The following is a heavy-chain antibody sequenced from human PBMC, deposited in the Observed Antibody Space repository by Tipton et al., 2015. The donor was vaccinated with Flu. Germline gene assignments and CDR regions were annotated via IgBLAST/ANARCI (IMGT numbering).Heavy chain of an antibody. CDR2: ISGSSSTI. CDR1: GFPLNGAS. CDR3: ARDLTD. Sequence: SLRLSCVASGFPLNGASMNWVRQAPGKGLEWVSYISGSSSTIYYTDSVRGRFTISRDNAKNSLSLQMNSLRGEETAVYYCARDLTDWGQGTLFTVTS. D-gene: IGHD4-11*01. J-gene: IGHJ4*02. V-gene: IGHV3-48*04.